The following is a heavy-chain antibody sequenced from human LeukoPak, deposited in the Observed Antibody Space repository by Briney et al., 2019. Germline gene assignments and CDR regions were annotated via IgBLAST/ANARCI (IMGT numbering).Heavy chain of an antibody. J-gene: IGHJ1*01. Sequence: SETLSLTCTVSGCSISSGGYYWTWIRQHPGKGLEWIGYIYYSGSTYYNPSLKSRVTISVDTSKNQFSLKLSSVTAADTAVYYCALGYCGGGSCYAREYFQHWGQGTLVTVSS. CDR1: GCSISSGGYY. V-gene: IGHV4-31*03. D-gene: IGHD2-15*01. CDR2: IYYSGST. CDR3: ALGYCGGGSCYAREYFQH.